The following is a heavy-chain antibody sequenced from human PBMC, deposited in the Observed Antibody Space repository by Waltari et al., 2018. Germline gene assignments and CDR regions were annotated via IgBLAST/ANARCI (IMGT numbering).Heavy chain of an antibody. J-gene: IGHJ4*02. CDR1: GGSISSSSYY. CDR3: ARHYGGYGSGSYYRGDLDY. CDR2: IYYSGST. D-gene: IGHD3-10*01. Sequence: QLQLQESRPGLVKPSETLSPTCTVSGGSISSSSYYWGWIRQPPGKGLEWLGAIYYSGSTDSKPSLKRRVSISVDTSKNQFSLKLSSVTAADTAVYYCARHYGGYGSGSYYRGDLDYWGQGTLVTVSS. V-gene: IGHV4-39*01.